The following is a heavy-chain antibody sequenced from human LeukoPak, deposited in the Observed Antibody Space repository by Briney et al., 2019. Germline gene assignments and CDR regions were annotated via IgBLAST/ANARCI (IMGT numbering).Heavy chain of an antibody. CDR2: ISSSGSTI. D-gene: IGHD6-13*01. Sequence: GGSLRLSCAASGFTFSDYYMSWIRQAPGKGLEWVSYISSSGSTIYYADSVKGRFTISRDNAKNSLYLQMNSLRAEDTALYYCAKVLGTWGSSRSNWFGPWGQGTLVTVSS. J-gene: IGHJ5*02. CDR1: GFTFSDYY. V-gene: IGHV3-11*01. CDR3: AKVLGTWGSSRSNWFGP.